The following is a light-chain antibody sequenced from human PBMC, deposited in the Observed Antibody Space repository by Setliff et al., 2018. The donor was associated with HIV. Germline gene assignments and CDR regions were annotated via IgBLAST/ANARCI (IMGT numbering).Light chain of an antibody. V-gene: IGLV2-14*03. J-gene: IGLJ1*01. CDR2: DVS. CDR1: SSDVGGYNY. Sequence: QSALTQPASVSGSPGQSITISCTGTSSDVGGYNYVSWYQQHPVKAPRLIIYDVSNRPSGVSNRFSGSKSGNTASLTISGLQAEDEADYYCSSYTSRRTPVFGTGTKVTVL. CDR3: SSYTSRRTPV.